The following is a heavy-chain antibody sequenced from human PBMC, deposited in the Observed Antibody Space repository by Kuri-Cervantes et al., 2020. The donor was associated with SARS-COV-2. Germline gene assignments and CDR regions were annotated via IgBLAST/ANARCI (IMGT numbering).Heavy chain of an antibody. V-gene: IGHV3-30-3*01. D-gene: IGHD1-26*01. Sequence: GESLKISCAASGFTFSSYAMHWVRQAPGKGLEWVAVISYDGSNKYYADSVKGRFTISRDNSKNTLYLQMNSLRAEDTAVYYCAREAWEGYFDYWGQGTLVTVS. CDR1: GFTFSSYA. J-gene: IGHJ4*02. CDR2: ISYDGSNK. CDR3: AREAWEGYFDY.